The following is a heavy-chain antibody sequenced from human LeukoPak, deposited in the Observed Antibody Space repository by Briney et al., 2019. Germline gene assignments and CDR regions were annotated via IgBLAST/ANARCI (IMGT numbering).Heavy chain of an antibody. CDR1: GFXFSSYW. V-gene: IGHV3-74*01. D-gene: IGHD4-23*01. Sequence: GGSLRLSCAASGFXFSSYWIDWVRQPPGKGLVWISRIGPDGSITTYADSVKGRFTISRDNAKNTLYLQMNSLRGEDTALYYCARGNSYGMDVWGQGTTVTVSS. J-gene: IGHJ6*02. CDR3: ARGNSYGMDV. CDR2: IGPDGSIT.